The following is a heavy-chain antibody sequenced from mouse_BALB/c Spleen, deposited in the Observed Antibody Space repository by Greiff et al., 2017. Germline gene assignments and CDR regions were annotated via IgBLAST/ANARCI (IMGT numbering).Heavy chain of an antibody. CDR2: INPYNDGT. Sequence: VQLKQSGPELVKPGASVKMSCKASGYTFTSYVMHWVKQKPGQGLEWIGYINPYNDGTKYNEKFKGKATLTSDKSSSTAYMELSSLTSEDSAVYYCAREDDYDGPDYWGQGTTLTVSS. CDR3: AREDDYDGPDY. D-gene: IGHD2-4*01. J-gene: IGHJ2*01. V-gene: IGHV1-14*01. CDR1: GYTFTSYV.